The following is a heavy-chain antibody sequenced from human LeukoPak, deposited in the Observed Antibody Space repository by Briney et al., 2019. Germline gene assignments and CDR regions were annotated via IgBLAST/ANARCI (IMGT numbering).Heavy chain of an antibody. CDR1: GGTFSSYA. CDR3: ATESRHSSGYFGYFQH. D-gene: IGHD3-22*01. Sequence: SVKVSCKASGGTFSSYAISWVRQAPGQGLEWMGGIIPIFGTANYAQKFQGRVTITADTSTDTAYMELSSLRSEDTAVYYCATESRHSSGYFGYFQHWGQGTLVTVSS. V-gene: IGHV1-69*06. J-gene: IGHJ1*01. CDR2: IIPIFGTA.